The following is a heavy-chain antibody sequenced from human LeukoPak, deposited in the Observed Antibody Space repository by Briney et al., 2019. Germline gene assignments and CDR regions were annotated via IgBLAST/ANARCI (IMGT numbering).Heavy chain of an antibody. CDR2: IYSSGST. V-gene: IGHV4-59*01. CDR3: ARWGSIAAARFDY. CDR1: GGSISNYY. D-gene: IGHD6-13*01. Sequence: SETLSLTCTVSGGSISNYYWGWIRQPPGKGLDWIGYIYSSGSTNFNPSLKSRVTISVDTSKNHFSLNLSSVTAADTAVYYCARWGSIAAARFDYWGQGTLVTVSS. J-gene: IGHJ4*02.